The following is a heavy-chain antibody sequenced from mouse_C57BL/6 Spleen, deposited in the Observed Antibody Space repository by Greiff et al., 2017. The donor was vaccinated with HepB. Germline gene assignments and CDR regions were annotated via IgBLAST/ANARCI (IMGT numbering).Heavy chain of an antibody. CDR3: ARQDYGYEWDAHAMDY. V-gene: IGHV2-6-1*01. D-gene: IGHD2-2*01. Sequence: QVTLKESGPGLVAPSQSLSITCTVSGFSLTSYGVHWVRQPPGKGLEWLVVIWSDGSTTYNSALKSRLSISKDNSKSQVFLKMNSLQTDDTAMYYCARQDYGYEWDAHAMDYWGQGTSVTVSS. CDR2: IWSDGST. CDR1: GFSLTSYG. J-gene: IGHJ4*01.